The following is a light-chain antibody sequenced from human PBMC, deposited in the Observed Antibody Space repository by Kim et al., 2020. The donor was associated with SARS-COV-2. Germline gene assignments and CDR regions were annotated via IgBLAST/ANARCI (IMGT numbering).Light chain of an antibody. CDR1: SGHSSYA. CDR3: QTWGTGIRV. CDR2: LNSDGSH. Sequence: ASVKLTCTLSSGHSSYAIAWHQQQPEKGPRYLMKLNSDGSHSKGDGIPDRFSGSSSGAERYLTISSRQSEDEADYYCQTWGTGIRVFGGGTKLTVL. V-gene: IGLV4-69*01. J-gene: IGLJ3*02.